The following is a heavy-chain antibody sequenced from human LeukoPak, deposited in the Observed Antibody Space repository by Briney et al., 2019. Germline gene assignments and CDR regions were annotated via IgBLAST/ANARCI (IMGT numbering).Heavy chain of an antibody. CDR1: GYTFTSYG. CDR3: ARARRYYYDSSGYFH. V-gene: IGHV1-18*01. Sequence: ASVKVSCKASGYTFTSYGISRVRQAPGQGLEWMGWISAYNGNTNYAQKLQGRVTMTTDTSTSTAYMELRSLRSDDTAVYYCARARRYYYDSSGYFHWGQGTLVTVSS. J-gene: IGHJ4*02. CDR2: ISAYNGNT. D-gene: IGHD3-22*01.